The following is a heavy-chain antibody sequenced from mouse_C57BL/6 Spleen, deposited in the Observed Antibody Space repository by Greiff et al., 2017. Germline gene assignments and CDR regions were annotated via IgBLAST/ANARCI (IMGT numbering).Heavy chain of an antibody. CDR3: ARWGYGSSPGYFDY. CDR1: GYTFTSYW. Sequence: QVQLQQPGAELVKPGASVKLSCKASGYTFTSYWMHWVKQRPGQGLEWIGMIHPNSGSTNYNEKFKSKATLTVYKSSSTAYMQLSSLTSEDSAVYYCARWGYGSSPGYFDYWGQGTTLTVSS. CDR2: IHPNSGST. J-gene: IGHJ2*01. V-gene: IGHV1-64*01. D-gene: IGHD1-1*01.